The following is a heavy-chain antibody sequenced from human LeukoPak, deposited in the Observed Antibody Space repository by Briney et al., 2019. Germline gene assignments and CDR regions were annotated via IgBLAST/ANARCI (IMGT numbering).Heavy chain of an antibody. V-gene: IGHV3-7*01. D-gene: IGHD6-6*01. CDR2: IKEDGSEK. J-gene: IGHJ4*02. Sequence: GGSLRLSCAVSGFTFRDYWMSWGRQAPGKGLEWVANIKEDGSEKYYVDSVKGRFTISRDNAKRSLYLQMNSLRAEDTAVYYCASRHLFEYWGQGTLVTVSS. CDR3: ASRHLFEY. CDR1: GFTFRDYW.